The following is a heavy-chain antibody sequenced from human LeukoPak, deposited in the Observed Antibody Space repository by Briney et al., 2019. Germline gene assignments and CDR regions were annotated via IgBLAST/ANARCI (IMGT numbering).Heavy chain of an antibody. Sequence: GGSLRLSCAASGFTFSSHSMNWVRQAPGRGLEWISYIGTSGNTIYYADSVKGRFTISRDNSKNTLYLQMNSLRAEDTAVYYCARGDGYNYFVGYFDYWGQGTLVTVSS. CDR1: GFTFSSHS. V-gene: IGHV3-48*01. D-gene: IGHD5-24*01. CDR2: IGTSGNTI. CDR3: ARGDGYNYFVGYFDY. J-gene: IGHJ4*02.